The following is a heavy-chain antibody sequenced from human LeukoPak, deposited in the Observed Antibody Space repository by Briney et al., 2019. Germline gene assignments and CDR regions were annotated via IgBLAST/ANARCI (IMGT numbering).Heavy chain of an antibody. Sequence: GASVTVSCKASGGTFSSYAISWVRQAPGQGLEWMGGIIPIFGTANYAQKFQGRVTITADRSTSTAYMELSSLRSEDTAVYYCARGIGEWERQGFDYWGQGTLVTVSS. V-gene: IGHV1-69*06. CDR1: GGTFSSYA. CDR2: IIPIFGTA. J-gene: IGHJ4*02. CDR3: ARGIGEWERQGFDY. D-gene: IGHD1-26*01.